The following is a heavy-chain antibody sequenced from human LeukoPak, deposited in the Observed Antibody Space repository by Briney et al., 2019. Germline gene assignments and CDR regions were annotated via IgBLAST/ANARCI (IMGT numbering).Heavy chain of an antibody. V-gene: IGHV4-59*01. D-gene: IGHD3-10*01. CDR2: IYYSGST. CDR1: GDSTSNFY. J-gene: IGHJ6*02. Sequence: SETLSLTCTVSGDSTSNFYWNWIRQSPGKGLEWIGYIYYSGSTNYNPSLKSRVTISVDTSKNQFSLKLSSVTAADTAVYYCARVTMVRGVDLHYYYYYGMDVWGQGTTVTVSS. CDR3: ARVTMVRGVDLHYYYYYGMDV.